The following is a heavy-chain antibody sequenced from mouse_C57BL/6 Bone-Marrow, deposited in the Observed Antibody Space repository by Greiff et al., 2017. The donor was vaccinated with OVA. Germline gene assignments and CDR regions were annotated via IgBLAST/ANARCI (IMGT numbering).Heavy chain of an antibody. CDR1: GYSITSGYD. CDR3: ARGAMGWTRSNYWFAY. CDR2: ISYSGST. Sequence: EVQLVESGPGMVKPSQSLSLTCTVTGYSITSGYDWHWIRHFPGNKLEWMGYISYSGSTNYNPSLKSRISITHDTSKNHFFLKLNSVTTEDTATYYCARGAMGWTRSNYWFAYWGQGTLVTVSA. J-gene: IGHJ3*01. V-gene: IGHV3-1*01. D-gene: IGHD2-5*01.